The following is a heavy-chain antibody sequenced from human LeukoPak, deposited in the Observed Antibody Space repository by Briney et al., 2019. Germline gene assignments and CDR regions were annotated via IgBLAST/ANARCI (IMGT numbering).Heavy chain of an antibody. J-gene: IGHJ4*02. Sequence: PSETLSLTCAVSGYSISSGYYWGWIRQPLGKGLEWIGSIYHSGSTFYNPSLKSRVTISVDTSKNQFSLKLRSVTAADTAVYYCARQDGYTLDFWGPGTLVTVSS. CDR2: IYHSGST. D-gene: IGHD5-24*01. CDR3: ARQDGYTLDF. V-gene: IGHV4-38-2*01. CDR1: GYSISSGYY.